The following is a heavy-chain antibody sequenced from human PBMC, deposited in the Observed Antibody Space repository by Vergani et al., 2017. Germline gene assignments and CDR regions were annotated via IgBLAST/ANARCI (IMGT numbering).Heavy chain of an antibody. CDR2: IYTSGST. D-gene: IGHD3-16*02. CDR3: ARGAYDYVWGSYRPDYWYFDL. J-gene: IGHJ2*01. Sequence: QVQLQESGPGLVKPSETLSLTCTVSGGSISSYYWSWIRQPAGQGLEWIGRIYTSGSTNYNPSLKSRVTMSVDTAKTQFSLKLSSVTAADTAVYYCARGAYDYVWGSYRPDYWYFDLWGRGTLVTVSS. V-gene: IGHV4-4*07. CDR1: GGSISSYY.